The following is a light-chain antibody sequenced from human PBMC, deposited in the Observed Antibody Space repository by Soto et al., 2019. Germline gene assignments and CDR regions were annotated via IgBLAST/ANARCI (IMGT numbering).Light chain of an antibody. Sequence: EIVLTQSPGTLSLSPGERATLSCRASQIISNNYLAWYQQKPGQPPRLLIYGASSRATDIPDRFSGSGSGTDFTLTVSRLEPEDVAVYYCQQYGKSPQAAWTFGQGTKVDIK. CDR1: QIISNNY. V-gene: IGKV3-20*01. J-gene: IGKJ1*01. CDR3: QQYGKSPQAAWT. CDR2: GAS.